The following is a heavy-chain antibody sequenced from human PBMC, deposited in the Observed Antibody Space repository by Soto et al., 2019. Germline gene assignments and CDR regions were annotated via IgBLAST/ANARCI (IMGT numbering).Heavy chain of an antibody. CDR1: GDSFNDYY. V-gene: IGHV1-2*04. J-gene: IGHJ6*03. CDR2: INPNGGVT. Sequence: QVQLVQSGAEVRKPGASVTVSCRSSGDSFNDYYIHWVRQAPGQGFEWMGWINPNGGVTKYAQKFQGWGSMTRDTSIRTVYMQLSRLRSDDTAVYYWARESGGATATLDYYCFYMDVWGTGTTVTVSS. D-gene: IGHD5-12*01. CDR3: ARESGGATATLDYYCFYMDV.